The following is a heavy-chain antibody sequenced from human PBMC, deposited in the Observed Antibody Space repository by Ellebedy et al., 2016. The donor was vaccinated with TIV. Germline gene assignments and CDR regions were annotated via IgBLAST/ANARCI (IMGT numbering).Heavy chain of an antibody. Sequence: GESLKISCAASGFTFSHYWMNWVRQAPGKGLEWVSYISTSGSTIHYADSVKGRFTISRDNSKNTLYLQMNSLRAEDTAVYFCASLAAEDYWGQGTLVTVSS. V-gene: IGHV3-48*01. D-gene: IGHD6-13*01. CDR3: ASLAAEDY. J-gene: IGHJ4*02. CDR1: GFTFSHYW. CDR2: ISTSGSTI.